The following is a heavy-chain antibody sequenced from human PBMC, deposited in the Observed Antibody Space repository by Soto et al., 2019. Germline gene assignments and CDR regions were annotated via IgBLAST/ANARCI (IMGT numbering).Heavy chain of an antibody. V-gene: IGHV1-69*04. CDR2: IIPILGIA. Sequence: SVKVSCKASGGTFSSYTISWVRQAPGQGLEWMGRIIPILGIANYAQKFQGRVTITADKSTSTAYMELSSLRSEDTAVYYCARDRHQMTTVTTFDYWGQGTLVTVSS. D-gene: IGHD4-17*01. J-gene: IGHJ4*02. CDR1: GGTFSSYT. CDR3: ARDRHQMTTVTTFDY.